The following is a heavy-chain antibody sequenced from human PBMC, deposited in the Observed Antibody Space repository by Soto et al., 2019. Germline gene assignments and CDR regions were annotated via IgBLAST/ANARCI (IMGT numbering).Heavy chain of an antibody. CDR3: ARGPDFIHSYLEY. CDR2: ISGSGGST. V-gene: IGHV3-23*01. CDR1: GFTFSSYA. D-gene: IGHD3-3*01. Sequence: GGSLRLSCAASGFTFSSYAMSWVRQAPGKGLEWVSAISGSGGSTYYADSVKGRFTISSDTSKNTLYLQMNSLRVEDTAVYYCARGPDFIHSYLEYWGQGTQVTVSS. J-gene: IGHJ4*02.